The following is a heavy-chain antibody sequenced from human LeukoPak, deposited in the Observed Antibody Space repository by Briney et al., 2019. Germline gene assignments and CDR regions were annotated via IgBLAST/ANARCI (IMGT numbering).Heavy chain of an antibody. CDR2: INPSGGST. CDR1: GYTFTSYY. CDR3: ARDTITFGGVIVRENAFDI. Sequence: ASVKVSCRASGYTFTSYYMHWVRQAPGQGLEWMGIINPSGGSTSYAQKFQGRVTMTRDTSISTAYMELRSLRSDDTAVYYCARDTITFGGVIVRENAFDIWGQGTMVTVSS. D-gene: IGHD3-16*02. V-gene: IGHV1-46*01. J-gene: IGHJ3*02.